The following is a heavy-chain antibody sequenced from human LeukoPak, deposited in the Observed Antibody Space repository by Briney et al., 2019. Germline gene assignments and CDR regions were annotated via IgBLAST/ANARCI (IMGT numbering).Heavy chain of an antibody. J-gene: IGHJ4*02. D-gene: IGHD5-18*01. CDR1: GGSISSSSYY. Sequence: PSETLSLTCTVSGGSISSSSYYWGWFRQPPGKGLEWIGSIYYSGNTYYNPSLKSRVTISVDTSKNQFSLKLSSVTAADTAVYYCARSIRYSYAYWGQGTLVTVSS. CDR3: ARSIRYSYAY. CDR2: IYYSGNT. V-gene: IGHV4-39*01.